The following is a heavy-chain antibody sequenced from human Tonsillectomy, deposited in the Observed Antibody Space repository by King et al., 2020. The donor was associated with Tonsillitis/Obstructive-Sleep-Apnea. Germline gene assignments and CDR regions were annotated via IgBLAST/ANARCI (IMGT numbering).Heavy chain of an antibody. CDR2: IYHSGST. J-gene: IGHJ3*02. CDR3: ARGYCSSPSCHGDDAFDI. Sequence: QLQESGPGLVKPSGTLSLTCAVSGGSISSSNWWSWVRQPPGKGLEWIGKIYHSGSTDYNPSLTSRVTISVDKSKNHFSLRLSSVTAADTAVYYCARGYCSSPSCHGDDAFDIGGQGTRVTVSS. V-gene: IGHV4-4*02. CDR1: GGSISSSNW. D-gene: IGHD2-2*01.